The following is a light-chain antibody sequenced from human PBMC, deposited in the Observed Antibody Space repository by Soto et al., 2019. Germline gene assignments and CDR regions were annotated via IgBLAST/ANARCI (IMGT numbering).Light chain of an antibody. V-gene: IGLV2-14*03. Sequence: QSALTQPASVSGSPGQSITISCTGTSSDIGSFTFVSWYQQHPGKVPKLMIFDVNRRPSGVSDRFSGSKSGNTASLTISGFQAEDEGDYYCSSYTSSGTHVFGSGTKLTVL. CDR2: DVN. CDR3: SSYTSSGTHV. J-gene: IGLJ1*01. CDR1: SSDIGSFTF.